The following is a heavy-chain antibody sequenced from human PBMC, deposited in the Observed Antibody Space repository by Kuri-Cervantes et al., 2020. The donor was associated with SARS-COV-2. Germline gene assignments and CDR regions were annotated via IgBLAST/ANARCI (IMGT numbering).Heavy chain of an antibody. CDR3: ARVNDYYFDY. V-gene: IGHV4-39*07. CDR2: IYYSGST. CDR1: GGSISSSSYY. D-gene: IGHD1-1*01. Sequence: SETLSLICTVSGGSISSSSYYWGWIRQPPGKGLEWIGSIYYSGSTYNNPSLKSRVTISVDTSKNQFSLKLSSVTAADTAAYYCARVNDYYFDYWGQGTLVTVSS. J-gene: IGHJ4*02.